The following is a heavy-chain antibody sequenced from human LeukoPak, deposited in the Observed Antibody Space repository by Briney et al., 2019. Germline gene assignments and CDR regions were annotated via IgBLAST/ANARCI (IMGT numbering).Heavy chain of an antibody. Sequence: SETLSLTCTVSGGSISSGGYYWIWIRQHPGKGLEWIGYIYYSGSTYYNPSLKSRVTISVDTSKNQFSLKLSSVTAADTAVYYCARGELIDNWFDPWGQGTLVTVSS. V-gene: IGHV4-31*03. CDR1: GGSISSGGYY. CDR3: ARGELIDNWFDP. J-gene: IGHJ5*02. CDR2: IYYSGST. D-gene: IGHD1-26*01.